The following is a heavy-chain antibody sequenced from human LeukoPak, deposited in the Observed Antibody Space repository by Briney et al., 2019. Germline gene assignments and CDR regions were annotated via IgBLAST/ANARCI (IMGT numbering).Heavy chain of an antibody. CDR1: GFTVSSNY. CDR3: ARDLGYSSGPNY. CDR2: IYSGGTT. Sequence: GGSLRLSCAASGFTVSSNYMSWVRQAPGKRLEWVSVIYSGGTTYYADSVKGRFTISRDNSKNSLYLQMNSLRAEDTAVYYCARDLGYSSGPNYWGQGTRVTVSS. J-gene: IGHJ4*02. V-gene: IGHV3-53*01. D-gene: IGHD6-19*01.